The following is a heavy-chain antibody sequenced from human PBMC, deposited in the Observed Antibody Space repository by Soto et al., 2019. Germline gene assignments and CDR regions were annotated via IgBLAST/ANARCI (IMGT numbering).Heavy chain of an antibody. V-gene: IGHV1-69*02. CDR2: IIPILGIA. D-gene: IGHD6-6*01. CDR3: AVQQLELKSPRDY. CDR1: GGTFSSYT. Sequence: QVQLVQSGAEVKKPGSSVKVSCKASGGTFSSYTISWVRQAPGQGLEWMGRIIPILGIANYAQKFQGRVTITAEKSTSTAYMELSSLRSEDTAVYYCAVQQLELKSPRDYWGQGTLVTVSS. J-gene: IGHJ4*02.